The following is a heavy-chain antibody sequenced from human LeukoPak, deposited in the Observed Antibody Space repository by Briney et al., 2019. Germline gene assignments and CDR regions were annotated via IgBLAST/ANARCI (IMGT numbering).Heavy chain of an antibody. J-gene: IGHJ1*01. CDR1: GFIFSGHW. V-gene: IGHV3-23*01. Sequence: GGSLRLSCAASGFIFSGHWMHWVRQAPGKGLEWVSAISGSGGSTYYADSVKGRFTISRDNSKNTLYLQMNSLRAEDTAVYYCAKDTYDSSGYYFRPAYLYFQHWGQGTLVTVSS. D-gene: IGHD3-22*01. CDR3: AKDTYDSSGYYFRPAYLYFQH. CDR2: ISGSGGST.